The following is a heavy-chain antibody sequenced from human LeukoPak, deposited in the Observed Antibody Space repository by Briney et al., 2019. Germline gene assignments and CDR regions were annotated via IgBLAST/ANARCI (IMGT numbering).Heavy chain of an antibody. J-gene: IGHJ6*03. D-gene: IGHD2-21*02. CDR3: ARGNCCTYYKDV. V-gene: IGHV4-34*01. CDR1: GGSFSGYY. CDR2: INHSGST. Sequence: SETLSLTCAVYGGSFSGYYWSWIRQPPGKGLEWIGEINHSGSTNYNPSLKSRVTISVDTSKNQFSLKLSSVTAADTAVYYCARGNCCTYYKDVWGKGTTVTISS.